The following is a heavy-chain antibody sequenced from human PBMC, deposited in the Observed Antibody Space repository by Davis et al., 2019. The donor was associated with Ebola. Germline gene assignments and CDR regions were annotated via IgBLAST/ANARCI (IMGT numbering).Heavy chain of an antibody. V-gene: IGHV5-51*01. CDR3: ARTPIAAAGRGIDY. CDR1: GYTFTSYG. J-gene: IGHJ4*02. CDR2: IYPGDSDT. D-gene: IGHD6-13*01. Sequence: KVSCKASGYTFTSYGISWVRQMPGKGLEWMGIIYPGDSDTRYSPSFQGQVTISADKSISTAYLQWSSLKASDTAMYYCARTPIAAAGRGIDYWGQGTLVTVSS.